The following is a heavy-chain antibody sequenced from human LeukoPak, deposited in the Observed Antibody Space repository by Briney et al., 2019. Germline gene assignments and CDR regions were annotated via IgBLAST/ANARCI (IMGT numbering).Heavy chain of an antibody. Sequence: SYTLSLPRTVSGGSPTSYYWSWIRQPPGKGLEWIGYIYYNGSTNYNPSLKSRATISLDTSKNQFSLKLRSAAAADPAGYYFPREIGQSLPALMAWAYWGQGAVVSVSS. D-gene: IGHD2-8*01. CDR1: GGSPTSYY. J-gene: IGHJ4*02. CDR3: PREIGQSLPALMAWAY. CDR2: IYYNGST. V-gene: IGHV4-59*12.